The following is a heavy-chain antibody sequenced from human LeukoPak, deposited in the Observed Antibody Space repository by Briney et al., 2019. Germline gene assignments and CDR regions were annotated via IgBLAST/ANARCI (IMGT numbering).Heavy chain of an antibody. Sequence: SETLSLTCAVYGGSFSGYYWSWIRQPPGKGLEWIGRIYTSGSTNYNPSLKSRVTMSVDTSKNQFSLKLSSVTAADTAVYYCARLNYDFWSGYWFDPWGQGTLVTVSS. CDR3: ARLNYDFWSGYWFDP. CDR1: GGSFSGYY. D-gene: IGHD3-3*01. CDR2: IYTSGST. V-gene: IGHV4-59*10. J-gene: IGHJ5*02.